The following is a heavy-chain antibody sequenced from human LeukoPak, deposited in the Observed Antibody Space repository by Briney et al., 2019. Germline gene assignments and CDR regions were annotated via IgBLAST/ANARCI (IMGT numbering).Heavy chain of an antibody. D-gene: IGHD4-17*01. CDR1: GGSFSGYY. V-gene: IGHV4-34*01. CDR3: ARNNYGDYVDAFDI. CDR2: MYHSGST. Sequence: PSETLSLTCAVYGGSFSGYYWSWIRQPPGKGLEWIGEMYHSGSTNYHPSLKSRVTLSVATSKNQYSLKMSSVTAEDTAVYYCARNNYGDYVDAFDIWGQGTMVT. J-gene: IGHJ3*02.